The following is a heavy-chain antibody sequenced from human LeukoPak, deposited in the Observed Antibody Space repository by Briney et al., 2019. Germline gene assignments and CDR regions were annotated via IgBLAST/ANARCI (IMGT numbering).Heavy chain of an antibody. CDR2: ISGSGGST. CDR1: GFTFNSYG. J-gene: IGHJ3*02. Sequence: GGSLRLSCAASGFTFNSYGMSWVRQAPGKGLEWVSAISGSGGSTYYADSVKGRFTISRDNSKNTLYLQMNSLRAEDTAVYYCAKDLSYDILTGYYTLSGGDAFDIWGQGTMVTVSS. D-gene: IGHD3-9*01. CDR3: AKDLSYDILTGYYTLSGGDAFDI. V-gene: IGHV3-23*01.